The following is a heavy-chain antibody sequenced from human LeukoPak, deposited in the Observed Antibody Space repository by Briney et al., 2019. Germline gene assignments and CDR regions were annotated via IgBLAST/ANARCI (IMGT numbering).Heavy chain of an antibody. CDR1: GYTFTSYY. Sequence: ASVKVSCKASGYTFTSYYMHWVRQAPGQGLEWMGWINPNSGGTNYAQKFQGWVTMTRDTSISTAYMELSRLRSDDTAVYYCARGGPVLLWFGESLVHWFDPWGQGTLVTVSS. D-gene: IGHD3-10*01. CDR3: ARGGPVLLWFGESLVHWFDP. CDR2: INPNSGGT. J-gene: IGHJ5*02. V-gene: IGHV1-2*04.